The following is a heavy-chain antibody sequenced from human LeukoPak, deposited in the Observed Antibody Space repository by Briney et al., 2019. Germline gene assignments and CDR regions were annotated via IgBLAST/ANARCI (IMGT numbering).Heavy chain of an antibody. D-gene: IGHD3-22*01. J-gene: IGHJ4*02. CDR3: ARRWYDSSGYSRHFDY. CDR1: GYRFTTYW. CDR2: IYPGDSDT. V-gene: IGHV5-51*01. Sequence: GVSLQISCKGFGYRFTTYWIGWVRPMPGKGLEWMGIIYPGDSDTRYSPSFQGQVTISADKSISTAYLQWSSLRASDTAIYYCARRWYDSSGYSRHFDYWGQGTLVTVPS.